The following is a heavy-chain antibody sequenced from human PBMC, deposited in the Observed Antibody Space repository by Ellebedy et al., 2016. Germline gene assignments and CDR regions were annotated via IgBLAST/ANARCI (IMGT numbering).Heavy chain of an antibody. D-gene: IGHD2-15*01. CDR3: ARDNAAHYDY. CDR2: IKQDGSEK. CDR1: GFTFSSYW. Sequence: GESLKISCAASGFTFSSYWKSWVRQAPGKGLEWVANIKQDGSEKYYVDSVKGRFTISRDNAKNSLYLQMNSLRAEDTAVYYCARDNAAHYDYWGQGTLVTVSS. J-gene: IGHJ4*02. V-gene: IGHV3-7*04.